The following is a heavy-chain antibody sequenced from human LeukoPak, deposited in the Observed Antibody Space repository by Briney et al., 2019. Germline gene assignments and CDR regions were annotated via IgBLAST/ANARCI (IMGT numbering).Heavy chain of an antibody. D-gene: IGHD2-15*01. J-gene: IGHJ4*02. Sequence: GRSLRLSCAASGFTFSSYAMHWVRQAPGKGLEWVSGINWNGGSTGYAESVKGRFTISRDNAKNSLYLQMNSLRAEDTALYHCGKDTSPGGLDYWGQGTLVTVSS. V-gene: IGHV3-20*01. CDR2: INWNGGST. CDR3: GKDTSPGGLDY. CDR1: GFTFSSYA.